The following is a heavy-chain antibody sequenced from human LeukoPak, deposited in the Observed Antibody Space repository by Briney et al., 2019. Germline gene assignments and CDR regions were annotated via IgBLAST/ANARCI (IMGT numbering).Heavy chain of an antibody. CDR2: INWNGGST. D-gene: IGHD6-13*01. CDR1: GFTFDDYG. V-gene: IGHV3-20*04. CDR3: AKDIVPTYSSSWWCFDY. J-gene: IGHJ4*02. Sequence: GGSLRLSCAASGFTFDDYGMSWVRQAPGKGLEWVSGINWNGGSTGYADSVKGRFTISRDNAKNSLYLQMNSLRAEDTAVYYCAKDIVPTYSSSWWCFDYWGQGTLVTVSS.